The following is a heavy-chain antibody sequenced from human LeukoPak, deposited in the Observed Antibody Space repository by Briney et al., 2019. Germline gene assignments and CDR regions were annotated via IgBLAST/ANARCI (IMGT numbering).Heavy chain of an antibody. CDR3: AREVRTLYDSSGYLGY. J-gene: IGHJ4*02. D-gene: IGHD3-22*01. V-gene: IGHV1-2*02. Sequence: ASVKVSCKASVYTFTGYYMHWVRQAPGQGLEWMGWINPNSGGTNYAQKFQGRVTMTRDTSISTAYMELSRLRSDDTAVYYCAREVRTLYDSSGYLGYWGQGTLVTVSS. CDR2: INPNSGGT. CDR1: VYTFTGYY.